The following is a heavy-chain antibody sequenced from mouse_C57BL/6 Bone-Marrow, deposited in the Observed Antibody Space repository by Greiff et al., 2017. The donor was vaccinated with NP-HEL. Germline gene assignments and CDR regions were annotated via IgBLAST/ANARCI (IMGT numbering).Heavy chain of an antibody. CDR3: YTYYGSSQPWCAY. D-gene: IGHD1-1*01. J-gene: IGHJ3*01. CDR1: GYTFTSYG. CDR2: IYPRSGNT. V-gene: IGHV1-81*01. Sequence: VQLQQSGAELARPGASVKLSCKASGYTFTSYGISWVKQRTGQGLEWIGEIYPRSGNTYYTEKFKGKATLTADKSSSTAYMELRSLTSEDSAVYVGYTYYGSSQPWCAYGGQGTLVTVSA.